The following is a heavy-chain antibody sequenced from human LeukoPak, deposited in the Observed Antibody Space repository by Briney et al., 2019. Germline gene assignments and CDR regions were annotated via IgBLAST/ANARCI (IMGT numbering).Heavy chain of an antibody. V-gene: IGHV3-21*01. D-gene: IGHD6-19*01. Sequence: PGGSLRLSCAASGFTFNTYTMNWVRQAPGKGLEWVSSITASSTAIYSADSVKGRFTLSRDNAKNSVLLQMNSLRVEDTAVYYCVRNCHSSGRDYAFDIWGQGTMVTVSS. CDR1: GFTFNTYT. CDR2: ITASSTAI. CDR3: VRNCHSSGRDYAFDI. J-gene: IGHJ3*02.